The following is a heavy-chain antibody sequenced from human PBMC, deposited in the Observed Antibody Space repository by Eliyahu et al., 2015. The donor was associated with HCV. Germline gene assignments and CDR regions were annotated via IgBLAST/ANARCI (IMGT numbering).Heavy chain of an antibody. CDR3: ARGWSSGSFDF. J-gene: IGHJ4*02. CDR1: GYDFSDYY. Sequence: VLLEQSGAELKRPGASVKVSCKTSGYDFSDYYIHWVRQSPGQGLEWMGWINPNNGHTNYAEKFLGRVTMASDTSSSAAHMDLKRLTSDDTGIYYCARGWSSGSFDFWGQGTLVTVSS. CDR2: INPNNGHT. D-gene: IGHD6-25*01. V-gene: IGHV1-2*02.